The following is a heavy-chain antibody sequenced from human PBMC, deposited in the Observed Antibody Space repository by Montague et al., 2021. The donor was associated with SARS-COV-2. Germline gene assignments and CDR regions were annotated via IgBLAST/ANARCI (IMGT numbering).Heavy chain of an antibody. CDR3: ARGPSDTYYYNGMDV. J-gene: IGHJ6*02. CDR1: GFSLSTSGMC. Sequence: PALVKPTQTLTLTCTFSGFSLSTSGMCTTWIRQPPGKALEWLARIDWDGDKYYNTSLKSRLTISKDTSKNLVVLTMTNMDPVDTATYYCARGPSDTYYYNGMDVGGRGTTVTVSS. V-gene: IGHV2-70*11. CDR2: IDWDGDK.